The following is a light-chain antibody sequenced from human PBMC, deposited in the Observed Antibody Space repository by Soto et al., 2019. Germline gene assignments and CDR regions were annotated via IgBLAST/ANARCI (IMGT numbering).Light chain of an antibody. CDR1: QSISSY. Sequence: DIQMTQSPSSLSASVGDRVTITCRASQSISSYLNWYQQKPGKAPKLLIYAASSLQSGVPSRFSGSGSGTEFTLTISSLQSEDIAIYYCQQYNNWPPYTFGQGTKVDIK. J-gene: IGKJ2*01. CDR2: AAS. V-gene: IGKV1-39*01. CDR3: QQYNNWPPYT.